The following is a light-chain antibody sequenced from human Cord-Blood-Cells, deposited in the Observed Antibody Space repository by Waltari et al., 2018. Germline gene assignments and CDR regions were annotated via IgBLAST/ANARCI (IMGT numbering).Light chain of an antibody. CDR1: QSVSSY. CDR3: QQRSNWPT. Sequence: EIVLTQSPDTLSLSPGERATLSCRASQSVSSYLAWYQQKHGQAPRLLIYDASNRATGIPARFSSSWSGTDFTLTSSSLEPEDFAVYYCQQRSNWPTFGGGTKVEIK. CDR2: DAS. V-gene: IGKV3-11*01. J-gene: IGKJ4*01.